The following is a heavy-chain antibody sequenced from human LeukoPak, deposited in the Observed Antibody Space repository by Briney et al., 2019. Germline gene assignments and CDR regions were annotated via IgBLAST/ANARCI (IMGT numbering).Heavy chain of an antibody. D-gene: IGHD5-24*01. CDR2: ISAYNGNT. CDR3: ARASIRDGYNAGFDY. J-gene: IGHJ4*02. CDR1: GHTFTSYG. Sequence: ASVKVSCKASGHTFTSYGISWVRQAPGQGLEWMGWISAYNGNTNYAQKFQGRVTMTTDTSTSTAHMELRSLRSDDTAVYYCARASIRDGYNAGFDYWGQGTLVTVSS. V-gene: IGHV1-18*01.